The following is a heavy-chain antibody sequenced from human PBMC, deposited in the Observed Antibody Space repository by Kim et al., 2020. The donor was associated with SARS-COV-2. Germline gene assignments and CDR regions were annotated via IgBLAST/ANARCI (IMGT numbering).Heavy chain of an antibody. J-gene: IGHJ5*02. D-gene: IGHD4-17*01. CDR3: ARGNHHPPVLWFGP. V-gene: IGHV4-59*09. Sequence: LKSRVTISVDTSKNQFSLQRSSVTAADTAVYYCARGNHHPPVLWFGPWGQGTLVSVSS.